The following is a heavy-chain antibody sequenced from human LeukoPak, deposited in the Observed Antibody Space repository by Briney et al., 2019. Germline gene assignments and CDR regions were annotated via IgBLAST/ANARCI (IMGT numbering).Heavy chain of an antibody. D-gene: IGHD3-10*01. CDR2: IYYSGST. J-gene: IGHJ5*02. Sequence: SKTLSLTCTVSGGSISSGGYYWSWIRQHPGKGLEWIGYIYYSGSTYYNPSLKSRVTISVDTSKNQFSLKLSSVTAADTAVYYCARVRGDYYGSGIGNWFDPWGQGTLVTVSS. CDR1: GGSISSGGYY. V-gene: IGHV4-31*03. CDR3: ARVRGDYYGSGIGNWFDP.